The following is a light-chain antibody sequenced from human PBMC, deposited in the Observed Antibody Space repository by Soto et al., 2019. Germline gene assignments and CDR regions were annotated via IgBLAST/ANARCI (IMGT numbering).Light chain of an antibody. Sequence: QSALTQPASVSGSPGQSITISCTGTSSDVGGYKYVSWYQQHPAKAPKLMIYEVSNRPSGVSNRFSGSKSGNTASLTISVLQAEDEADYYCSSFTSSSTWVFGGGTKLTVL. CDR3: SSFTSSSTWV. J-gene: IGLJ3*02. CDR1: SSDVGGYKY. V-gene: IGLV2-14*01. CDR2: EVS.